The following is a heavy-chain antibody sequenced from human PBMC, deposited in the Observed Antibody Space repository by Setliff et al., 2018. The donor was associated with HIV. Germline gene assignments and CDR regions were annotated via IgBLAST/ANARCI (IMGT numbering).Heavy chain of an antibody. CDR1: GYIFPDSY. J-gene: IGHJ4*02. Sequence: ASVKVSCKVSGYIFPDSYMQWVRQAPGKGLEWMGLIDPDRGDTVYAERFQGRVTITADRSIDIAYMKLSSLTSEDTAMYFCAWGTQRPIDSWGQGTLVTVSS. CDR3: AWGTQRPIDS. CDR2: IDPDRGDT. V-gene: IGHV1-69-2*01. D-gene: IGHD3-16*01.